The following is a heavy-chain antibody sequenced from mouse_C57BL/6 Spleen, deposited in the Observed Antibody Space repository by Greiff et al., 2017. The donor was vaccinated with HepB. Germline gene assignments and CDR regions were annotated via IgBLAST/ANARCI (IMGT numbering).Heavy chain of an antibody. V-gene: IGHV14-2*01. Sequence: EVQLQQSGAELVKPGASVKLSCTASGFNIKDYYMHWVKQRTEQGLVWIGRIDPENGETKYAPKFQSKATITADTSSNSAYLQLSSLTSEDTAVYYCARWGESFDYWGQGTTLTVSS. D-gene: IGHD2-13*01. CDR3: ARWGESFDY. J-gene: IGHJ2*01. CDR1: GFNIKDYY. CDR2: IDPENGET.